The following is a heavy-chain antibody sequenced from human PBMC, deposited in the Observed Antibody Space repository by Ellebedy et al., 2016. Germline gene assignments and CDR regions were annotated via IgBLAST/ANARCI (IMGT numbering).Heavy chain of an antibody. CDR1: RYTLTEIS. V-gene: IGHV1-24*01. CDR3: VREESGGHYDY. Sequence: ASVKVSXKVSRYTLTEISMNWVRQAPGKGLEWMGGLDPEDGEIIYAQKFQGRVTITRDTSTSTVFMELSSLGSEDTAVYYCVREESGGHYDYWGQGTLVTVSS. CDR2: LDPEDGEI. J-gene: IGHJ4*02. D-gene: IGHD3-16*01.